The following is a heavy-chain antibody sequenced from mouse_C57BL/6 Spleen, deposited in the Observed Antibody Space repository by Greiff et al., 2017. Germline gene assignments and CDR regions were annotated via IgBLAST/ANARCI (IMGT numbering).Heavy chain of an antibody. V-gene: IGHV1-26*01. D-gene: IGHD2-4*01. Sequence: EVQLQQSGPELVKPGASVKISCKASGYTFTDYYMNWVKQSHGKSLEWIGDINPNSGGTSYNQKFKGKATLTVDKSSSTAYMELRSLTSEDSAVYYCAQDGDYGFAYWGQGTLVTVSA. CDR2: INPNSGGT. CDR3: AQDGDYGFAY. J-gene: IGHJ3*01. CDR1: GYTFTDYY.